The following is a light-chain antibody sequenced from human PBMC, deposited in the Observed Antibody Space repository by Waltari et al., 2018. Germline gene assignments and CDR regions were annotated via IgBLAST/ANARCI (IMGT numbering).Light chain of an antibody. CDR1: NLGGKS. CDR2: YDR. Sequence: SYLLTQPSSVSVAPGQTASITCGGDNLGGKSVHWYKQKAGQAPILVIYYDRDRPSGIPERFSGSSSGDTATLTISRGEAGDEADYYCQVWDVSGAQVVFGSGTQVTVL. J-gene: IGLJ6*01. V-gene: IGLV3-21*04. CDR3: QVWDVSGAQVV.